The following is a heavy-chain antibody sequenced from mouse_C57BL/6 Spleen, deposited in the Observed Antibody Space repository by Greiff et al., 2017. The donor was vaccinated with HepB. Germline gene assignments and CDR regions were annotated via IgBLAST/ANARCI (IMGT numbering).Heavy chain of an antibody. V-gene: IGHV1-69*01. J-gene: IGHJ2*01. Sequence: QVQLQQSGAELVMPGASVKLSCKASGYTFTSYWMHWVKQRPGQGLEWIGEIDPSDSYTNYNQKFKGKSTLTVDKSSSTAYMQLSSLTSEDSAVYYCARHYGYDGYFDYWGQGTTLTVSS. CDR2: IDPSDSYT. CDR1: GYTFTSYW. D-gene: IGHD2-2*01. CDR3: ARHYGYDGYFDY.